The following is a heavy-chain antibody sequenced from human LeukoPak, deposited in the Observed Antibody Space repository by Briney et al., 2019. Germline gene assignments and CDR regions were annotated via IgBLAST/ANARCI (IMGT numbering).Heavy chain of an antibody. D-gene: IGHD1-26*01. CDR3: TRTMGGSYAPFDC. CDR2: ARNKANSYSN. Sequence: PGGSLTLSCAAFGFTLNGHYMDWVRQAPGKVREWVGRARNKANSYSNEYAASVQGRITISRADSANSLWLQMNSLKTEDTAVYYCTRTMGGSYAPFDCWGQGTLVTVSP. CDR1: GFTLNGHY. J-gene: IGHJ4*02. V-gene: IGHV3-72*01.